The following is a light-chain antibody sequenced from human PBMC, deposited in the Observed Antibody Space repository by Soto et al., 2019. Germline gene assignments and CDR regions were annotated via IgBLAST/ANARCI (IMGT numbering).Light chain of an antibody. CDR1: QSVSSY. CDR2: DAS. V-gene: IGKV3-11*01. Sequence: EIVLTQSPATLSLSPGERATLYCRASQSVSSYLAWYQQKPGQAPRLLIYDASNRATGIPARFSGSGSGTDFTLTISSLEPEDFAVYYCQQRINWPRTFGQGTKLDIK. CDR3: QQRINWPRT. J-gene: IGKJ1*01.